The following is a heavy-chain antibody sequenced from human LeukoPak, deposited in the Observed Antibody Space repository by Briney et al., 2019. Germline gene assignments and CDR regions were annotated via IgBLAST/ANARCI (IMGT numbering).Heavy chain of an antibody. Sequence: ASVKVSCKASGYTFTGYYMHWVRQAPGQGLEWMGWISAYNGNTNYAQKLQGRVTMTTDTSTSTAYMELRSLRSDDTAVYYCARDDDSSGYEYFQHWGQGTLVTVSS. D-gene: IGHD3-22*01. V-gene: IGHV1-18*04. CDR3: ARDDDSSGYEYFQH. CDR2: ISAYNGNT. CDR1: GYTFTGYY. J-gene: IGHJ1*01.